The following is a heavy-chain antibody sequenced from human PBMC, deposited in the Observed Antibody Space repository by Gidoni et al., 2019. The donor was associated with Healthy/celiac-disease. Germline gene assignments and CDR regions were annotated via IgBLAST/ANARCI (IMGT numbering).Heavy chain of an antibody. Sequence: QVQLQQWGAGLWKPPETLSLTCAASGGSFSAYYWSWIRQPPGKGLEWIGEINHSGSTNYNPPLKSRVTISVDTSKNQSSLKLSSVTAADTAVYYCARPRKYCSSTSCTRGRGFDYGGQGTLVTVSS. J-gene: IGHJ4*02. V-gene: IGHV4-34*01. CDR1: GGSFSAYY. CDR3: ARPRKYCSSTSCTRGRGFDY. D-gene: IGHD2-2*01. CDR2: INHSGST.